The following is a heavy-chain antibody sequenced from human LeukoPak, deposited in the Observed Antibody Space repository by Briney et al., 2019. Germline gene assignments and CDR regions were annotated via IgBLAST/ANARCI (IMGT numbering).Heavy chain of an antibody. J-gene: IGHJ4*02. Sequence: GGSLRLSCAASGFTFSRFWMSWVRQAPGKGLEWVANIKQDGSDKYYVDSLKGRFTLSRDNAKNSLYLQMNSLRAEDTAVYYCARVNGDYGGSLDYWGQGTLVTVSS. V-gene: IGHV3-7*04. CDR3: ARVNGDYGGSLDY. CDR1: GFTFSRFW. D-gene: IGHD4-23*01. CDR2: IKQDGSDK.